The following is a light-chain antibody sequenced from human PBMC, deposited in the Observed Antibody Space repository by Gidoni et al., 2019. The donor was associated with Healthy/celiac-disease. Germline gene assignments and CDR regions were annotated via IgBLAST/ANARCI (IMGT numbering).Light chain of an antibody. J-gene: IGLJ3*02. CDR1: SSDVGGYNY. CDR3: RSYTSISTWV. Sequence: QSALTQPASVSRSPGQSITISCTGTSSDVGGYNYVSWYQQHPGKAPKLMIYDVSNRPSGVSTRFSGSKSGYTASLTISGLQAEDEADYYCRSYTSISTWVFGGGTKLTVL. CDR2: DVS. V-gene: IGLV2-14*01.